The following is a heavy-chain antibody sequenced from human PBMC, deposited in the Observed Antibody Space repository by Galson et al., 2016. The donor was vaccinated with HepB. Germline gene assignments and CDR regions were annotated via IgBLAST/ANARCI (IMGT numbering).Heavy chain of an antibody. Sequence: SLRLSCAASGFIFSNHAMMWVRQAPGKGLEYVSSVTGDGDAAYYADSVKGRFTISRDNSKNTLYLQMSSLRPEDTAVYYCVKVVPKTSGNGSSESWGRGTLVTVAS. V-gene: IGHV3-64D*08. D-gene: IGHD2-8*01. CDR1: GFIFSNHA. CDR3: VKVVPKTSGNGSSES. CDR2: VTGDGDAA. J-gene: IGHJ5*02.